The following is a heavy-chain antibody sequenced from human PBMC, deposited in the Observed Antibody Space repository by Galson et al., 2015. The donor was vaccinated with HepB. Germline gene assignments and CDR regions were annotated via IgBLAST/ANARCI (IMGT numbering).Heavy chain of an antibody. CDR3: ARGWDTDVTSNFDY. CDR2: INSDGTYI. V-gene: IGHV3-74*01. CDR1: GFTFSNYW. D-gene: IGHD5-18*01. J-gene: IGHJ4*02. Sequence: SLRLSCAASGFTFSNYWMHWVRQAPGKGLVWVSRINSDGTYITYADSVKGRFTISRDNAKNTLYLQMNSPRAEDTAVYYCARGWDTDVTSNFDYWGQGALVTVSS.